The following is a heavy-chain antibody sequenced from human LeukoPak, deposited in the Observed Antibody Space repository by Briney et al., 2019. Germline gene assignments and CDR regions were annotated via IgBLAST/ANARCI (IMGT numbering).Heavy chain of an antibody. J-gene: IGHJ4*02. D-gene: IGHD5/OR15-5a*01. V-gene: IGHV4-59*01. CDR1: GGSISSYY. Sequence: SETLSLTCTVSGGSISSYYWSWIRQPPGKGLEWIGYIYYSGSTNYNPSLTSRVTISVDTSKNQFSLKLSSVTAADTAVYYCARGSTSLRDYWGQGTLVTVSS. CDR2: IYYSGST. CDR3: ARGSTSLRDY.